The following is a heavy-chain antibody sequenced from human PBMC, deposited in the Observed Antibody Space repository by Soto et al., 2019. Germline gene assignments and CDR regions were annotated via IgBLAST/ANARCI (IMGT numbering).Heavy chain of an antibody. V-gene: IGHV4-59*08. Sequence: QVQLQESGPGLVKPSETLSLTCTVSGGSISSYYWSWIRQPPGKGLEWIGYIYYSGSTNYNPSLKRRVTISVDTSKNQFSLKLSSVTAADTAVYYCARREINYYGSGSYYIEYFQHWGQGTLVTVSS. CDR1: GGSISSYY. CDR2: IYYSGST. CDR3: ARREINYYGSGSYYIEYFQH. D-gene: IGHD3-10*01. J-gene: IGHJ1*01.